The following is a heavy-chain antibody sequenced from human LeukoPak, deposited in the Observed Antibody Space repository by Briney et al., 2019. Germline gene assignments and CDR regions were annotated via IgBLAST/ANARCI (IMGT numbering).Heavy chain of an antibody. D-gene: IGHD1-26*01. Sequence: ASVKVSCKASGYTFTGYYMHWVRQAPGQGLEWMGWINPNGGGTNYAQKFQGRVTMTRDTSISTAYMELSRLRSDDTAVYYCAREAYRYSGSPGAFDIWGQGTMVTVSS. V-gene: IGHV1-2*02. J-gene: IGHJ3*02. CDR2: INPNGGGT. CDR3: AREAYRYSGSPGAFDI. CDR1: GYTFTGYY.